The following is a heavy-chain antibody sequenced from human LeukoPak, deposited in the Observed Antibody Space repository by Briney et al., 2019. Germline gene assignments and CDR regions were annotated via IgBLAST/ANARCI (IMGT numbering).Heavy chain of an antibody. CDR2: INPSGGSA. D-gene: IGHD3-10*01. CDR3: ATKPGNTDYYMDV. Sequence: ASVKVSCKASGYTFTSYYMHWVRQAPGQGLEWMGIINPSGGSASYAQKFQGRVTMTRDMSTSTVYMELSSRRSEDTAVYYCATKPGNTDYYMDVWGKGTTVTVSS. V-gene: IGHV1-46*01. CDR1: GYTFTSYY. J-gene: IGHJ6*03.